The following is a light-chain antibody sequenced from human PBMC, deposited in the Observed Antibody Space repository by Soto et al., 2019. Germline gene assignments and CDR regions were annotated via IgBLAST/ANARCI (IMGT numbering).Light chain of an antibody. Sequence: QSALTQPPSASGSPGQSVTISCTGTNSEVGVYDFVSWYQHHPGKAPRLIIYEVVQRPSGVPDRFSGSKSGNTASLTVSGRQAADEADYFCKSYAGSNTDVFGSGTKLTVL. CDR1: NSEVGVYDF. J-gene: IGLJ1*01. CDR2: EVV. CDR3: KSYAGSNTDV. V-gene: IGLV2-8*01.